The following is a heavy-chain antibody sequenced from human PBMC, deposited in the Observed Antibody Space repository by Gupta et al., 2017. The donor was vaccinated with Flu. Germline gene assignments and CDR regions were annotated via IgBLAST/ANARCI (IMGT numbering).Heavy chain of an antibody. V-gene: IGHV3-33*01. CDR3: ARLGTPFGVYEVRGSAHATTDNDFDY. CDR1: GFTFSSYG. CDR2: IWYDGSNK. Sequence: QVQLVESGGGVVQPGRSLRLSCAASGFTFSSYGLHWVRPAPGKGLEWVAVIWYDGSNKYYADSVKGRFTISRDNSKNTLYLQMNSLRAEDTAVYYCARLGTPFGVYEVRGSAHATTDNDFDYWGQGTLVTVSS. J-gene: IGHJ4*02. D-gene: IGHD3-10*01.